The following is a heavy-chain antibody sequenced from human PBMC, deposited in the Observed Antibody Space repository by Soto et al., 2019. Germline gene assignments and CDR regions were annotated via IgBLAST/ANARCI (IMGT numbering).Heavy chain of an antibody. CDR3: ARRRITIFGVVPRGAFDI. V-gene: IGHV4-39*01. Sequence: LSLTCTVSGGSISSSSYYWGWIRQPPGKGLEWIGSIYYSGSTYYNPSLKSRVTISVDTSKNQFSLKLSSVTAADTAVYYCARRRITIFGVVPRGAFDIWGQGTTVTVSS. CDR2: IYYSGST. J-gene: IGHJ3*02. CDR1: GGSISSSSYY. D-gene: IGHD3-3*01.